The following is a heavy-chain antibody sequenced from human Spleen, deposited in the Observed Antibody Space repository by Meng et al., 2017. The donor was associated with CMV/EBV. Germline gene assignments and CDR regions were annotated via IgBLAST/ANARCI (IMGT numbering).Heavy chain of an antibody. CDR2: ISSSSSYI. Sequence: GESLKISCAASGFTFSGYSMHWVRQTPGKGLEWVSSISSSSSYIYYTDSVKGRFTISRDNAKNSLYLQMDSLRAEDTAVYYCARCGNYYLNYFDYWGQGTLVTVSS. J-gene: IGHJ4*02. D-gene: IGHD1-26*01. CDR1: GFTFSGYS. V-gene: IGHV3-21*06. CDR3: ARCGNYYLNYFDY.